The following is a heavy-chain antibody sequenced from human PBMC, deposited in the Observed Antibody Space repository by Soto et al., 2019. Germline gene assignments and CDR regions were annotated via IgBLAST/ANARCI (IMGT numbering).Heavy chain of an antibody. CDR2: IGTAGDT. CDR3: AREVGPRYSSGSNWFDP. D-gene: IGHD6-19*01. V-gene: IGHV3-13*01. J-gene: IGHJ5*02. Sequence: GGSLRLSCAASGFTFSSYDMHWVGQATGKGLEWVSAIGTAGDTYYPGSVKGRFTISRENAKNSLYLQMNSLRAGDTAVYYCAREVGPRYSSGSNWFDPWGQGTLVTVSS. CDR1: GFTFSSYD.